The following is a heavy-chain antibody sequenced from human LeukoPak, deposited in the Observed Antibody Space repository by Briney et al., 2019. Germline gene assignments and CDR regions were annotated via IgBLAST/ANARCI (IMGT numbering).Heavy chain of an antibody. CDR1: GGTFSSYA. CDR3: ARVGYYYGSGSYNYYYYGMDV. CDR2: ISAYNGNT. V-gene: IGHV1-18*01. Sequence: ASVKVSCKASGGTFSSYAISWVRQAPGQGLEWMGWISAYNGNTNYAQKLQGRVTMTTDTSTSTAYMELRSLRSDDTAVYYCARVGYYYGSGSYNYYYYGMDVWGQGTTVTVSS. J-gene: IGHJ6*02. D-gene: IGHD3-10*01.